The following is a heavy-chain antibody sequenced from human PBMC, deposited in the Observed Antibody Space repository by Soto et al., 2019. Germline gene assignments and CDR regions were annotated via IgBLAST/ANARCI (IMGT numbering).Heavy chain of an antibody. CDR2: IKSKNDGGTT. V-gene: IGHV3-15*01. Sequence: EVQLVESGGGLVKPGGSLRLSCAASGFTFSNAWMSWVRQAPGKGLEWVGRIKSKNDGGTTDYAAPVKGRFTISRDDSKNTLYMQMNSLKTEDTAVYYCTPSDGGLQYNPLGYWGQGTKVTVSS. D-gene: IGHD4-4*01. CDR3: TPSDGGLQYNPLGY. J-gene: IGHJ4*02. CDR1: GFTFSNAW.